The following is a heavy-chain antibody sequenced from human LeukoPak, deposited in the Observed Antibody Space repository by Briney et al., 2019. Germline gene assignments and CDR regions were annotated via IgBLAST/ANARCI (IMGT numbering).Heavy chain of an antibody. V-gene: IGHV1-2*02. CDR3: AREQYCSSTSCYHY. Sequence: ASVKVSCKASGYTFTGYYMHWVRQAPGQGLEWMGWINPSSGGTNYAQKFQGRVTMTRDTSISTAYMELSRLRSDDTAVYYCAREQYCSSTSCYHYWGQGTLVTVSS. D-gene: IGHD2-2*01. CDR2: INPSSGGT. CDR1: GYTFTGYY. J-gene: IGHJ4*02.